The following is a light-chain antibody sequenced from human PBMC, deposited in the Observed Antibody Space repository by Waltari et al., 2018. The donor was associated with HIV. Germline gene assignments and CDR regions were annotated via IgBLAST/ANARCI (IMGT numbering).Light chain of an antibody. CDR1: NVGTKS. Sequence: SYVLTQPPSVSLAPGQTASITCGGNNVGTKSVHWYQQRPGQAPVLVVYDDYDRPSGIPERFSGSNSGNMATLTISRVEAGDEAVYYCQVWDSSTEHPGVVFGGGTKLTVL. CDR3: QVWDSSTEHPGVV. J-gene: IGLJ2*01. CDR2: DDY. V-gene: IGLV3-21*02.